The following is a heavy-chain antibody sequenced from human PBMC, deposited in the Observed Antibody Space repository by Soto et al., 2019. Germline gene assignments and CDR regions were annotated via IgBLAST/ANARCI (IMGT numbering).Heavy chain of an antibody. CDR2: IYPGDSDT. CDR3: ARQTVDTAMDYGGFDY. J-gene: IGHJ4*02. Sequence: PGESLKISCKGSGYSFTSYWIGWVRQMPGKGLEWMGIIYPGDSDTRYSPSFQGQVTISADKSISTAYLQWSSLKASDTAMYYCARQTVDTAMDYGGFDYWGQGTLVTVSS. CDR1: GYSFTSYW. V-gene: IGHV5-51*01. D-gene: IGHD5-18*01.